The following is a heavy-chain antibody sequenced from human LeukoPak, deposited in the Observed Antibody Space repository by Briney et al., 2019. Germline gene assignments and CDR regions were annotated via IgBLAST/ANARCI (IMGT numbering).Heavy chain of an antibody. CDR2: ISYSGST. V-gene: IGHV4-59*01. CDR1: GGSITTYF. D-gene: IGHD6-19*01. CDR3: AGSSGWSGVLDY. J-gene: IGHJ4*02. Sequence: SETLSLTCTVPGGSITTYFWSWIRQPPGKGLEWIGYISYSGSTNNNPSLKSRVTTSLDTSKNQFSLKLTSVTAADSAVYYCAGSSGWSGVLDYWGQGALVTVSS.